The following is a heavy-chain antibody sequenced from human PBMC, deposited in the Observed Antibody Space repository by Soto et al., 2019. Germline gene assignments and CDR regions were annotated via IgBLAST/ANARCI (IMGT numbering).Heavy chain of an antibody. V-gene: IGHV1-18*01. CDR1: GYTFTSYG. J-gene: IGHJ3*02. D-gene: IGHD3-22*01. Sequence: GASVKVSCKASGYTFTSYGISWVRQAPGQGLEWMGWISAYNGNTNYAQKLQGRVTMTTDTSTSTAYMELRSLRSDDTAVYYCARVYYYDSSGYSPPAFDIWGQGTMVTV. CDR3: ARVYYYDSSGYSPPAFDI. CDR2: ISAYNGNT.